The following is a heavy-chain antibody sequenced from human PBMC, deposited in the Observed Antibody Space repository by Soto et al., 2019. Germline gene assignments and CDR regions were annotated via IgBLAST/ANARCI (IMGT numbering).Heavy chain of an antibody. D-gene: IGHD5-18*01. CDR3: AKDADTAMVYGMDV. Sequence: EVQLVESGGGLVQPGRSLRLSCAASGFTFDDYAMHWVRQAPGKGLEWVSGISWNSGSIGYADSVKGRFTISRDNAKNSLYLQMNSLRAEDTVLYYCAKDADTAMVYGMDVWGQGTTVTVSS. CDR2: ISWNSGSI. CDR1: GFTFDDYA. V-gene: IGHV3-9*01. J-gene: IGHJ6*02.